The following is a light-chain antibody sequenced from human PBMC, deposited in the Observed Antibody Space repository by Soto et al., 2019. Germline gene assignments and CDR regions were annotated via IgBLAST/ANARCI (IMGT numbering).Light chain of an antibody. CDR3: SSYTSSIS. CDR2: DVN. J-gene: IGLJ2*01. CDR1: ISDVGVYNY. Sequence: QSALTQPASVAGSPGQSITISCTGTISDVGVYNYVSWYQQHPGKAPKLMIYDVNTRPSGVSNRFSGSKSGNTASLTISGLQAEDEADYYCSSYTSSISFGGGTKLTVL. V-gene: IGLV2-14*01.